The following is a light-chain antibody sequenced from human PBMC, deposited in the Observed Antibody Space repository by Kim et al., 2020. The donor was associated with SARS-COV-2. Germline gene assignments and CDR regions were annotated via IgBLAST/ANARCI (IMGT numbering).Light chain of an antibody. CDR1: QSVSSSY. CDR3: KQYGSSRGWT. J-gene: IGKJ1*01. V-gene: IGKV3-20*01. Sequence: EIVLTQSPGTLSLSPGERATLSCRASQSVSSSYLAWYQQKPGQAPRLLIYGASSRATGIPDRFSGSGSGTDFTLTISRLEPEDFAVYYCKQYGSSRGWTFGQGTKVDIK. CDR2: GAS.